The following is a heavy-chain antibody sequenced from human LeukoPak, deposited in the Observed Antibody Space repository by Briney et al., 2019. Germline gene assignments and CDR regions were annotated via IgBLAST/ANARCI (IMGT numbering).Heavy chain of an antibody. CDR3: ARDQSWRYCSGGSCSWRFDY. D-gene: IGHD2-15*01. CDR1: GYTFTIYG. V-gene: IGHV1-18*04. CDR2: ISAYNGNT. Sequence: ASVTVSFKASGYTFTIYGISWVRQAPGQGLEWMGWISAYNGNTNYAQKLQGRVTMTTDTSTSTAYMELRSLRSDDTAVYYCARDQSWRYCSGGSCSWRFDYWGQGTLVTVSS. J-gene: IGHJ4*02.